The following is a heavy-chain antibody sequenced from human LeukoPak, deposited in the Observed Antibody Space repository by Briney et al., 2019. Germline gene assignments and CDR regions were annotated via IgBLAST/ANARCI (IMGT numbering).Heavy chain of an antibody. D-gene: IGHD3-22*01. CDR1: GFTFSSYA. CDR3: VRAAHYDSSGFYRPDY. J-gene: IGHJ4*02. Sequence: GGSLRLSCAASGFTFSSYAMSWVRQAPGKGLEWVSAISGSGGSTYYADSVKGRFTISRDNARDSVDLQMNSLSGEDTAVYFCVRAAHYDSSGFYRPDYWGQGALVTVSS. V-gene: IGHV3-23*01. CDR2: ISGSGGST.